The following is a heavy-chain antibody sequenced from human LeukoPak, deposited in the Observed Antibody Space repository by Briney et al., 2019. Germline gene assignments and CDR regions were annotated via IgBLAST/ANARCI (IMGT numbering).Heavy chain of an antibody. V-gene: IGHV4-34*01. Sequence: KASETLSLTCAVYGGSFSGYYWSWIRQPPGKGLEWIGEINHSGSTNYNPSLKSRVTISVDTSKNQFSLKLSSVTAADTAVYYCARGLRYSSSWYPNGGWFDPWGQGTLVTVSS. CDR2: INHSGST. J-gene: IGHJ5*02. CDR1: GGSFSGYY. CDR3: ARGLRYSSSWYPNGGWFDP. D-gene: IGHD6-13*01.